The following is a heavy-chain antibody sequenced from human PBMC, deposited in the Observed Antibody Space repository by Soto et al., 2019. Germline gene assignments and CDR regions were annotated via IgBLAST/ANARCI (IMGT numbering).Heavy chain of an antibody. CDR3: ARVRIQDSEMAV. CDR1: GFTFSSYN. V-gene: IGHV3-21*01. D-gene: IGHD2-15*01. Sequence: PGGSLRLSCAASGFTFSSYNMNWVRQAPGKGLEWVSSISSSSSYIYYADSVKGRFTISRDNAKNTLFLQMNSLRVEDTAVYYCARVRIQDSEMAVWGQGTTVTVSS. J-gene: IGHJ6*02. CDR2: ISSSSSYI.